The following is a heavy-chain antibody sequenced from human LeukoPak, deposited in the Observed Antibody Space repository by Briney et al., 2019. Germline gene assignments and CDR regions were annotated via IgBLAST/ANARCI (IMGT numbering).Heavy chain of an antibody. CDR1: GFTFSSYG. V-gene: IGHV3-33*01. CDR3: ARDRGYSSSWYGGLWFDR. Sequence: PGGSLRLSCAASGFTFSSYGMHWVRQAPGKGLEWVAVIWYDGSNKYYADSVKGRFTISRDNSKNTLYLQVNSLRAEDTAVYYCARDRGYSSSWYGGLWFDRWGQGTLVTVSS. CDR2: IWYDGSNK. D-gene: IGHD6-13*01. J-gene: IGHJ5*02.